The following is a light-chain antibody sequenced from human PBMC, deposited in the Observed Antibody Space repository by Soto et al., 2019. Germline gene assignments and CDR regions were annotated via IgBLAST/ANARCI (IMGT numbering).Light chain of an antibody. CDR3: SSYTRATLVV. J-gene: IGLJ2*01. Sequence: QSALTQPASVSGSPGQWITISCTGSSSDVGGYNYVSWYQQHPGKAPKLMIYEVSNRPSGVSNRFSGSKSGNTASLTISGLQAEDEAAYYCSSYTRATLVVFGGGTKLTVL. CDR2: EVS. CDR1: SSDVGGYNY. V-gene: IGLV2-14*01.